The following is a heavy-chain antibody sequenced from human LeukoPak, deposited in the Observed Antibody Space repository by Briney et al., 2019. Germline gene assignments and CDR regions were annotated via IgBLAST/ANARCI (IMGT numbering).Heavy chain of an antibody. J-gene: IGHJ2*01. V-gene: IGHV4-59*08. D-gene: IGHD7-27*01. Sequence: ASETLSLTCTVSGGSISNYYWNWIRQPPEKGLEWIGYIYYTGNTNYNPSLKSRVTISVDTSKNQFSLKLSSVTAADTAVYYCARALGLHWYFDLWGRGTLVTVSS. CDR2: IYYTGNT. CDR3: ARALGLHWYFDL. CDR1: GGSISNYY.